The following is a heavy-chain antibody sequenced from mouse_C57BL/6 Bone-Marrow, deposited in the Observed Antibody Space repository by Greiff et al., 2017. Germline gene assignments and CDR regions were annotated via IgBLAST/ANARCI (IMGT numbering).Heavy chain of an antibody. Sequence: EVQGVESGGDLVKPGGSLKLSCAASGFTFSSYGMSWVRQTPDKRLEWVATISSGGSYTYYPDSVKGRFTLSRDNAKNTLYLQMSSLKSKDTAMYYCASRRYGSTYAMDYWGQGTSVTVSS. CDR3: ASRRYGSTYAMDY. CDR1: GFTFSSYG. CDR2: ISSGGSYT. J-gene: IGHJ4*01. D-gene: IGHD1-1*01. V-gene: IGHV5-6*01.